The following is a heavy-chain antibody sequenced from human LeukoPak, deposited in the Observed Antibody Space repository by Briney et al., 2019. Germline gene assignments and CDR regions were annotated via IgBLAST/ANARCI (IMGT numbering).Heavy chain of an antibody. CDR1: GYTFTSYD. D-gene: IGHD3-22*01. CDR3: ARGQHYYDSSGYPGGNWFDP. J-gene: IGHJ5*02. CDR2: MNPNSGNT. V-gene: IGHV1-8*01. Sequence: ASVKVSCKASGYTFTSYDINWVRQATGQGLEWMGWMNPNSGNTGYAQKSQGRVTMTRNTSISTAYMELSSLRSEDTAVYYCARGQHYYDSSGYPGGNWFDPWGQGTLVTVSS.